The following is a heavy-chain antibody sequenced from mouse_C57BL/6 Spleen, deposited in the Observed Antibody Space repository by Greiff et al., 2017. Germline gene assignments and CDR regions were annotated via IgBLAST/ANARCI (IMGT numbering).Heavy chain of an antibody. CDR3: ARFTTVVRSCY. J-gene: IGHJ2*01. D-gene: IGHD1-1*01. CDR2: IHPNSGST. Sequence: QVQLQQPGAELVKPGASVKLSCKASGYTFTSYWMHWVKQRPGQGLEWIGMIHPNSGSTNYNEKFKSKATLTVDKSSSTAYMQLRSLTSEDSAVYSCARFTTVVRSCYWGQGATLTVSS. CDR1: GYTFTSYW. V-gene: IGHV1-64*01.